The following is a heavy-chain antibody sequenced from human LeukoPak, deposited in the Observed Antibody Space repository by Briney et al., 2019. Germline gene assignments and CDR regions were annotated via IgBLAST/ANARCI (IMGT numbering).Heavy chain of an antibody. V-gene: IGHV4-39*01. CDR1: GGSISSSSYY. Sequence: SETLSLTCTVSGGSISSSSYYWGWIRQPPGKGLEWIGSIYYSGSTYYNPSLKSRVTISVDTSKNQFSLKLSSVTAADTAVYYCASTGPNNCSGGSCYSFDAFDIWGQGTMVTVSS. J-gene: IGHJ3*02. CDR3: ASTGPNNCSGGSCYSFDAFDI. CDR2: IYYSGST. D-gene: IGHD2-15*01.